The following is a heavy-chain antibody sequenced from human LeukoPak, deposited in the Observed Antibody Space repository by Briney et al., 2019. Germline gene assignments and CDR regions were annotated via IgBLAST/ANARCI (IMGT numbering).Heavy chain of an antibody. CDR1: GGSISSGGYS. CDR3: ARVSGGDDFWSGSTTFDY. CDR2: IYHSGST. Sequence: PSETLSLTCAVSGGSISSGGYSWSWIRQPPGKGLEWIGYIYHSGSTYYNPSLKSRVTISVDRSKNQFSLKLSSVTAADTAVYYCARVSGGDDFWSGSTTFDYWGQGTLVTVSS. J-gene: IGHJ4*02. V-gene: IGHV4-30-2*01. D-gene: IGHD3-3*01.